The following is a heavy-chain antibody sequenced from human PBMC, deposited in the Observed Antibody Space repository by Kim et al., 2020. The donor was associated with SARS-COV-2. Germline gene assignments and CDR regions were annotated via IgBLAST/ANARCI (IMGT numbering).Heavy chain of an antibody. CDR1: GGSISSSSYY. J-gene: IGHJ4*02. V-gene: IGHV4-39*01. D-gene: IGHD2-15*01. Sequence: SETLSLTCTVSGGSISSSSYYWGWIRQPPGKGLEWIGSIYYSGSTYYNPSLKSRVTISVDTSKNQFSLKLSSVTAADTAVYYCARSYCSGGSCYPEYYFDYWGQGTLVTVSS. CDR3: ARSYCSGGSCYPEYYFDY. CDR2: IYYSGST.